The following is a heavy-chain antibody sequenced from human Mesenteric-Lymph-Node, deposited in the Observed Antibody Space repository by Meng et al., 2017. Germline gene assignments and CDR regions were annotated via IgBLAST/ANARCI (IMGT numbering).Heavy chain of an antibody. D-gene: IGHD3-10*01. CDR1: GGSITTYY. Sequence: GGSLRLSCTVSGGSITTYYWTWIRQPPGKGLEWVSNIISSGSNRNYADSVKGRFTISRDNAKNTLYLQMSSLRAEDTAVYYCARDQALSGSGPHFDYWGQGTLVTVSS. CDR3: ARDQALSGSGPHFDY. CDR2: IISSGSNR. V-gene: IGHV3-11*06. J-gene: IGHJ4*02.